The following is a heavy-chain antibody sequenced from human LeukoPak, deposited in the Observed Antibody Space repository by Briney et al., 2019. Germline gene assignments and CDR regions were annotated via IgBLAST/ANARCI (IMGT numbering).Heavy chain of an antibody. D-gene: IGHD3-10*01. J-gene: IGHJ4*02. CDR3: ARGPDYYGSGSYYAPLDY. CDR1: GFTFSSYA. Sequence: GGSLRLSCAASGFTFSSYAMHWVRQAPGKGLEYVSAISNNGGSTFYANSVKGRFTISRDNSKNTLYLQMGSLRAEDMAVYYCARGPDYYGSGSYYAPLDYWGQGTLVTVPS. CDR2: ISNNGGST. V-gene: IGHV3-64*01.